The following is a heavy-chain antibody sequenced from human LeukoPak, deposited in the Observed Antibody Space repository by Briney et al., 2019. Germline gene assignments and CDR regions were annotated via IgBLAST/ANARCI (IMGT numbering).Heavy chain of an antibody. J-gene: IGHJ3*02. D-gene: IGHD2-2*01. CDR2: INHSGST. Sequence: SETLSLTCAVYGGSFSDYYWSWIRQPPGKGLEWIGEINHSGSTNYSPSLKSRVTISVDTSKNQFSLKLSSVTAADTAVYYCARDPSGQYQLRYWGAFDIWGQGTMVTVSS. CDR3: ARDPSGQYQLRYWGAFDI. CDR1: GGSFSDYY. V-gene: IGHV4-34*01.